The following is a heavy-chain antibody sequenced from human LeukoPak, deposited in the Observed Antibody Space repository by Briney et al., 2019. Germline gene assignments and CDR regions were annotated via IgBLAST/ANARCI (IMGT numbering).Heavy chain of an antibody. CDR2: ISYDGSNK. V-gene: IGHV3-30*04. CDR1: GFTFDNYA. Sequence: GGSLSLSCAASGFTFDNYAMTWVRQAPGKGLEWVAVISYDGSNKYYADSVKGRFTISRDNSKNTLNLQMNSLRAEDTAVYYCARDFRDYDFWSGYYPTYYYYYMDVWGKGTTVTVSS. J-gene: IGHJ6*03. CDR3: ARDFRDYDFWSGYYPTYYYYYMDV. D-gene: IGHD3-3*01.